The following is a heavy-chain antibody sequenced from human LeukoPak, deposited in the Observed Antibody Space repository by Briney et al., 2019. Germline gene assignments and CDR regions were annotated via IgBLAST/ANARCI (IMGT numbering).Heavy chain of an antibody. CDR1: GFTFSSYW. CDR2: IRQDGSEK. Sequence: GGSLRLSCAASGFTFSSYWMSWVRQAPGKGLEWVANIRQDGSEKYYVDSVKGRFTISRDSAKSSLFLQMNSLRAEDTAVYYCARPLGYCSGGSCHPFDNWGQGTLVTVSS. CDR3: ARPLGYCSGGSCHPFDN. J-gene: IGHJ4*02. V-gene: IGHV3-7*04. D-gene: IGHD2-15*01.